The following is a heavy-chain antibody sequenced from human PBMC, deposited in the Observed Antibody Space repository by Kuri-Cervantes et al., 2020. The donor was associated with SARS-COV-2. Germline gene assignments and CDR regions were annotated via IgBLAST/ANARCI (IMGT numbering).Heavy chain of an antibody. CDR1: GFTFSDAW. V-gene: IGHV3-23*01. Sequence: GGSLRLSRAASGFTFSDAWMSWVRQAPGKGLEWVSAISGSGGSTYYADSVKGRFTISRDNSKNTLYLQMNSLRAEDTAVYYCAKDMRGTRTYFDYWGQGTLVTVSS. D-gene: IGHD1-7*01. J-gene: IGHJ4*02. CDR3: AKDMRGTRTYFDY. CDR2: ISGSGGST.